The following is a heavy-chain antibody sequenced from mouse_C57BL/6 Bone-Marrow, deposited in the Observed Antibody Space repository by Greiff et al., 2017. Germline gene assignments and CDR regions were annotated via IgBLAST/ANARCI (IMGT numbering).Heavy chain of an antibody. D-gene: IGHD1-1*01. J-gene: IGHJ3*01. CDR2: ISSGGDYI. CDR1: GFTFSSYA. V-gene: IGHV5-9-1*02. Sequence: DVMLVESGEGLVKPGGSLKLSCAASGFTFSSYAMSWVRQTPEKRLEWVAYISSGGDYIYYADTVKGRFTISRDNARNTLYLQMSSLKSEDTAMYYCTRDRLRSAWFAYWGQGTLVTVSA. CDR3: TRDRLRSAWFAY.